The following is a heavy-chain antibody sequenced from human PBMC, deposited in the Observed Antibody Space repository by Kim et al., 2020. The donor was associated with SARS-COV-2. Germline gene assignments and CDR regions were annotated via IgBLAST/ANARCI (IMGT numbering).Heavy chain of an antibody. J-gene: IGHJ6*02. CDR3: ASSYFTLYYYALDV. D-gene: IGHD2-8*01. Sequence: YNPSLKRRVTISEDTSKNQFSLRLTSVTAADTAIYYCASSYFTLYYYALDVWGQGTTVTVSS. V-gene: IGHV4-59*01.